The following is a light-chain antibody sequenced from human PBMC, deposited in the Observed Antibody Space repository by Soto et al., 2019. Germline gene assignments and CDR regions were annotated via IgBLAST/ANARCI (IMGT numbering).Light chain of an antibody. CDR1: QSVEKN. CDR3: QQYTNGPLLYT. Sequence: EIVLTQSPATQSLSPGEIATLSCRASQSVEKNLAWYQQKPGQAPRLLIYGASTRATGIPARFSGSGSGTEFTLTISSLRSEDFAVYFCQQYTNGPLLYTFGQGTKLEIK. V-gene: IGKV3-15*01. J-gene: IGKJ2*01. CDR2: GAS.